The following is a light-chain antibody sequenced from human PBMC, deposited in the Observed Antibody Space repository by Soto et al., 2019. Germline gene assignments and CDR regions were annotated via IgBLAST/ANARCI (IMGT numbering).Light chain of an antibody. V-gene: IGKV3D-15*01. CDR1: QSVSSK. Sequence: EIVMTQSPATLSVSPGERATLSCRASQSVSSKLAWYQQKPGLAPRLLIYGASTRATGIPARFSGSGSGTEFTLTISSLQSEDFAVYYCQQYNNWPRTFGPGTKVDIK. CDR3: QQYNNWPRT. J-gene: IGKJ3*01. CDR2: GAS.